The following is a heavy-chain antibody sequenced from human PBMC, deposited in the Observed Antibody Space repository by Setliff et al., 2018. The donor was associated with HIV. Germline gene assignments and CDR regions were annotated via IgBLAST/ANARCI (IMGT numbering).Heavy chain of an antibody. Sequence: ASVKVSCKTSGYTFTDYYIHWVRQAPGQGLEWMGRINPNSGGTNYAQKFQGRVTMTRDTSISTAYMELSRLRSDDTAVYYCATKVYCTNGVCLDAFDLWGQGTMVTVSS. D-gene: IGHD2-8*01. J-gene: IGHJ3*01. V-gene: IGHV1-2*06. CDR1: GYTFTDYY. CDR2: INPNSGGT. CDR3: ATKVYCTNGVCLDAFDL.